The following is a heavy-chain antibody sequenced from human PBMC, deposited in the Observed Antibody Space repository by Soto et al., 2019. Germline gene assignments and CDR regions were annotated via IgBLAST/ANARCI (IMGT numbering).Heavy chain of an antibody. D-gene: IGHD3-3*01. CDR2: ISRSGGST. V-gene: IGHV3-23*01. Sequence: GGSLRLSCAASGFSFSTYAMSWVRQAPGKXLKWVSSISRSGGSTYYSDSVKGRFTISRDNSKNTLYLQMNSLRGDDTALYYCAKDSSNPYDFWSGYYMADYWGQGTLVTVSS. J-gene: IGHJ4*02. CDR3: AKDSSNPYDFWSGYYMADY. CDR1: GFSFSTYA.